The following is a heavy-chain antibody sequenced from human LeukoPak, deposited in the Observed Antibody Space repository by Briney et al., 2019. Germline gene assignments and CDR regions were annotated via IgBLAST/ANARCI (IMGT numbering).Heavy chain of an antibody. V-gene: IGHV3-66*02. CDR3: ARDGGKYSGSYQGFYYGMDV. J-gene: IGHJ6*02. CDR1: GFTVSSNY. Sequence: GGSLRLSCAASGFTVSSNYMSWVRQAPRKGLEGVSVIYSGGSTYYSDSVRGRFTISRDNSKNRLYLQMNSLRAEDTAVYYCARDGGKYSGSYQGFYYGMDVWGQGTTVTVSS. CDR2: IYSGGST. D-gene: IGHD1-26*01.